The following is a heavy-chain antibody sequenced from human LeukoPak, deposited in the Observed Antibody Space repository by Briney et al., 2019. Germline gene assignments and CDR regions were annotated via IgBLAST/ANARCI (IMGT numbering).Heavy chain of an antibody. CDR2: INHSGST. V-gene: IGHV4-34*01. CDR1: GGSFSGYY. CDR3: ARGRTVTTALGYYYYYMDV. J-gene: IGHJ6*03. D-gene: IGHD4-11*01. Sequence: PSETLSLTCAVYGGSFSGYYWSWIRQPPGKGLEWIGEINHSGSTNYNPSLKSRVTISVDTSKNQFSLKLSSVTAAETAVYYCARGRTVTTALGYYYYYMDVWGKGTTVTVSS.